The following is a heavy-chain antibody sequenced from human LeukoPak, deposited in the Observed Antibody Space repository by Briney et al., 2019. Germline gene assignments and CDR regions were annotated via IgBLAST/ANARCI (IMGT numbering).Heavy chain of an antibody. D-gene: IGHD2-2*01. CDR1: GYSISSGYC. CDR3: ARVRGYCSSTICYTYYFDY. J-gene: IGHJ4*02. V-gene: IGHV4-38-2*02. Sequence: SETLSLTCTVSGYSISSGYCWGWSRQPPGKGLEGIGTIYHSGSTYYNPSLKSRGTISGATSKNPFSLKMTSVTAADTAVYYCARVRGYCSSTICYTYYFDYWGKETLVTVSS. CDR2: IYHSGST.